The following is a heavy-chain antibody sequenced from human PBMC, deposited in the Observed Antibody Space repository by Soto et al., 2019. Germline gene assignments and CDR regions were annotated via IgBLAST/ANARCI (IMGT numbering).Heavy chain of an antibody. V-gene: IGHV3-30-3*01. CDR1: GFTFSSYA. D-gene: IGHD6-25*01. Sequence: PGGSLRLSCAASGFTFSSYAMHWVRQAPGKGLEWVAVISYDGSNKYYADSVKGRFTITRDNSKNTLYLQMNSLRAEDTAVYYCVRVAGQLRLGWFDPWGQGTLVTVSS. J-gene: IGHJ5*02. CDR2: ISYDGSNK. CDR3: VRVAGQLRLGWFDP.